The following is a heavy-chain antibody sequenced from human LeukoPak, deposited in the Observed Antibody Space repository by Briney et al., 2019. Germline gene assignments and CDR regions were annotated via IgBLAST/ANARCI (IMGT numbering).Heavy chain of an antibody. CDR1: GFTFSSYW. J-gene: IGHJ4*02. V-gene: IGHV3-74*01. CDR2: INLDGSSA. D-gene: IGHD5-18*01. CDR3: AGGASGFSYS. Sequence: GGSLRLSCAASGFTFSSYWMHWVRQAPGKGLVWVSNINLDGSSATYADSVRGRFTISRDNARNTLYLQMNRLRADDTAVYYCAGGASGFSYSWGQGTLVTVSS.